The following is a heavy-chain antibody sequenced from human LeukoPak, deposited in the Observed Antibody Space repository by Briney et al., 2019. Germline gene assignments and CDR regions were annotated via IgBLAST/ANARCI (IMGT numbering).Heavy chain of an antibody. Sequence: GGPLRLSCAASGFTFASYAMIWVREVPGKGLEWVSAINESGASIYYVDSVKGRFTVSRDNSKSTLYLQMHSLRADDTAIYYCAKNAGSGSPYYDDWGHGTLVTVAS. CDR1: GFTFASYA. CDR3: AKNAGSGSPYYDD. D-gene: IGHD3-10*01. CDR2: INESGASI. J-gene: IGHJ4*01. V-gene: IGHV3-23*01.